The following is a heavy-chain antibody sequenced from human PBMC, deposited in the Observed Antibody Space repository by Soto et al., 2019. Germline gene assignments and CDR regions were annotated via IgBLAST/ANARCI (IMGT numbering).Heavy chain of an antibody. CDR3: AKDITSGYDYGY. Sequence: PGGSLRLSCAASGFTFSSYAMSLVRQAPGKGLEWVSAISGSGGSTYYADSVKGRFTISRDNSKNTLYLQMNSLRAEDTAVYYCAKDITSGYDYGYWGQGTLVTVSS. J-gene: IGHJ4*02. V-gene: IGHV3-23*01. CDR2: ISGSGGST. CDR1: GFTFSSYA. D-gene: IGHD5-12*01.